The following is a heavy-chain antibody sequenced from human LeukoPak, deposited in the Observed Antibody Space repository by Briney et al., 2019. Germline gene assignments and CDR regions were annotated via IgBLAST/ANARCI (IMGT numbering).Heavy chain of an antibody. Sequence: PGGSLRLSCAASGFAFSNYWMTWVRQAPGKGLQWVANIKPDGTEKNYVDSVKGRFTISRDNAKNSLDLQLNNLTVKDTALHYWARTPLTQLEPDYFDSWGQGTQVSVS. V-gene: IGHV3-7*03. CDR2: IKPDGTEK. D-gene: IGHD1-1*01. J-gene: IGHJ4*02. CDR1: GFAFSNYW. CDR3: ARTPLTQLEPDYFDS.